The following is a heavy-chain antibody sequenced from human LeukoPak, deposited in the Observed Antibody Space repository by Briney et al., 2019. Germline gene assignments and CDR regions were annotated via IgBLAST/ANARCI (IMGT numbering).Heavy chain of an antibody. J-gene: IGHJ4*02. CDR2: ISGSGGST. CDR3: ANGRVLRYFDWPLDY. CDR1: GFTFSSYA. Sequence: GGSLRLSCAASGFTFSSYAMSWVRQAPGKGLEWVSAISGSGGSTYYADSVKGRFTISRDNSKNTLYLQMNSLRAEDTAVYYCANGRVLRYFDWPLDYWGQGTLVTVSS. D-gene: IGHD3-9*01. V-gene: IGHV3-23*01.